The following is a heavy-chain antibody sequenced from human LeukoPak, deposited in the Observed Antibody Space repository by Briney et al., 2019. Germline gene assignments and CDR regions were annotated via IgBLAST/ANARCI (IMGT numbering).Heavy chain of an antibody. V-gene: IGHV4-59*01. CDR3: AREAVSGWYDYFDY. D-gene: IGHD6-19*01. J-gene: IGHJ4*02. CDR2: ISYSGST. Sequence: SETLSLTCTVSGGSISSDYWSWIRQPPGKGLEWIGYISYSGSTNYNPSLRSRVTISVDTSKNQFSLKLSSVTAADTAVYYCAREAVSGWYDYFDYWGQGTLVTVSS. CDR1: GGSISSDY.